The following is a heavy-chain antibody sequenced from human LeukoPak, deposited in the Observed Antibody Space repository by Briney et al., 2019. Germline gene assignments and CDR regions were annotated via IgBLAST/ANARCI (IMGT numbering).Heavy chain of an antibody. CDR3: ARDEEVMSWFDP. Sequence: GGSLGLSCAASGFTFSSYAMHWVRQAPGKGLEWVAVISYDGSNKYYADSVKGRFTISRDNSKNTLYLQMNSLRAEDTAVYYCARDEEVMSWFDPWGQGTLVTVSS. CDR1: GFTFSSYA. D-gene: IGHD3-16*01. J-gene: IGHJ5*02. V-gene: IGHV3-30-3*01. CDR2: ISYDGSNK.